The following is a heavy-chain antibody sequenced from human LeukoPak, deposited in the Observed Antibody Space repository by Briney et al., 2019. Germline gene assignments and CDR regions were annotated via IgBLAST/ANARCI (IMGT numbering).Heavy chain of an antibody. V-gene: IGHV3-11*01. Sequence: GGSLRLSCAASGFTFSDYYMSWIRQAPGKGLEWVSYISSSGSTIYYADSVKGRFTISRDNAKNSLYLQMNSLRAEDTAVYYCAIHSNPYYYGMDVWGQGTTVTVSS. CDR3: AIHSNPYYYGMDV. CDR2: ISSSGSTI. D-gene: IGHD4-11*01. J-gene: IGHJ6*02. CDR1: GFTFSDYY.